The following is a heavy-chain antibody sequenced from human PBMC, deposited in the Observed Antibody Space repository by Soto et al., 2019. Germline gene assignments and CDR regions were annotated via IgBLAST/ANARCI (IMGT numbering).Heavy chain of an antibody. CDR2: IWYDGSNK. Sequence: QVQLVESGGGVVQPGRSLRLSCAASGFTFSSYGMHWVRQAPGKGLEWVAVIWYDGSNKYYADSVKGRFTISRDNSKNTLYLKMNRLRAEDTAVYYCARELEGVTGTPAWAYYYYGMDVWGQGTTVTDFS. CDR1: GFTFSSYG. CDR3: ARELEGVTGTPAWAYYYYGMDV. V-gene: IGHV3-33*01. J-gene: IGHJ6*02. D-gene: IGHD1-1*01.